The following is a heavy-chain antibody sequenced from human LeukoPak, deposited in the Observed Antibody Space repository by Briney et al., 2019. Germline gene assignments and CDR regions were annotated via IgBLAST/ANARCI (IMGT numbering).Heavy chain of an antibody. CDR1: GGTLSYSA. V-gene: IGHV1-69*13. CDR3: ARGSSLGVAPD. Sequence: SVNVSCKASGGTLSYSAISWVRQAPGQGLEWMGGTIPIFGTAHYAQKFQGRVTITADESTNTAYMELSSLRSEDTAVYYCARGSSLGVAPDWGQGTLVTVSS. D-gene: IGHD3-3*01. J-gene: IGHJ4*02. CDR2: TIPIFGTA.